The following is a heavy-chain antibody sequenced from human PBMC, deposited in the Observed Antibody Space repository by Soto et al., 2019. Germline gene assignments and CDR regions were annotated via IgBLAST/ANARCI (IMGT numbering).Heavy chain of an antibody. V-gene: IGHV4-59*12. CDR2: IYYSGST. CDR3: ARGLITGSHYTGGWYYFDS. CDR1: GGSISSYY. Sequence: PSETLSLTCTVSGGSISSYYWSWIRQPPGKGLEWIGYIYYSGSTNSNPSLKSRATISVDTPKNQFSLKLSSVTAADTAVYYCARGLITGSHYTGGWYYFDSWGQGTQVTVSS. J-gene: IGHJ4*02. D-gene: IGHD6-19*01.